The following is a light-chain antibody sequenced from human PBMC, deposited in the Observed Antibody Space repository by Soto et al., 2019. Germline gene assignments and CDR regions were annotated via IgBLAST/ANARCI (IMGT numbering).Light chain of an antibody. V-gene: IGKV3-15*01. J-gene: IGKJ1*01. CDR2: GAS. CDR1: LTMNNN. Sequence: EIVMTQSPATLSVSPGESVTLSCRASLTMNNNIAWYQHKPGQAPRLLIFGASSRATGVPGRFSGSGFGTEFTLSISSLQSEDFAVYYCKKYNERPPWTFGQGTTVEMK. CDR3: KKYNERPPWT.